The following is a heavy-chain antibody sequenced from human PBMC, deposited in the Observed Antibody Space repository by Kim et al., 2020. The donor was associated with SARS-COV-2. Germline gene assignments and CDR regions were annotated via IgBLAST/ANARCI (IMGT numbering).Heavy chain of an antibody. CDR3: ATVVFYYDAGYFKI. D-gene: IGHD3-22*01. V-gene: IGHV3-66*01. CDR2: IYSGGNT. CDR1: GYTFTYSY. Sequence: GGSLRLSCAASGYTFTYSYMGWVRQAPGKGLEWVSFIYSGGNTIYADSVKGRLIISREHSKNTLYLQMISLRAEDTAVYYCATVVFYYDAGYFKIWGQGTMVIVSS. J-gene: IGHJ1*01.